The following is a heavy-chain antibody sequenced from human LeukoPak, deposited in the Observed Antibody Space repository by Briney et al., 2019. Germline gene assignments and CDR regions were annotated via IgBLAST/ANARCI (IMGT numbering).Heavy chain of an antibody. CDR3: AKDGSPYFEGATFFDY. Sequence: AGGSLRLSCAASGFTFSSYAMSWVRQAPGKGLEWVSAISGSGGSTYYADSVKGRFTISRDNSKNTLYLQMNSLRAEDTAVYYCAKDGSPYFEGATFFDYWGQGTLVTVSS. D-gene: IGHD1-26*01. CDR2: ISGSGGST. CDR1: GFTFSSYA. J-gene: IGHJ4*02. V-gene: IGHV3-23*01.